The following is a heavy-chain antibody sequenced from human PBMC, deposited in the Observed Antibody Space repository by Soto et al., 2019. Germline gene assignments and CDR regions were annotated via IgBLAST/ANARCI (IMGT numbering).Heavy chain of an antibody. J-gene: IGHJ4*02. CDR1: GGLFSSFA. Sequence: ASVKVSCKDSGGLFSSFAISWVRQAPGQGLKWMGGIIPVFGTTNYAQKFQGRVTITADESTNTAYMELSSLTSDDTAMYYCARGGGPYVWFNEFWGQGTQVTVSS. CDR3: ARGGGPYVWFNEF. D-gene: IGHD3-16*01. CDR2: IIPVFGTT. V-gene: IGHV1-69*13.